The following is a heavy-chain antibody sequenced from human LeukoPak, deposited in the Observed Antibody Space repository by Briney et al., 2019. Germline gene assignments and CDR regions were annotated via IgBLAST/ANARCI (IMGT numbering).Heavy chain of an antibody. D-gene: IGHD6-13*01. J-gene: IGHJ4*02. CDR1: GFTFSSYW. CDR2: ISSDGITT. V-gene: IGHV3-74*01. CDR3: TREGSTWYSDY. Sequence: ESLRLSCAASGFTFSSYWMHWVRQAPGKGLVWVSRISSDGITTSYADSVKGRLTISRDNAKNTLYLQMNSLRVEDTAVYYCTREGSTWYSDYWGQGTLVTVSS.